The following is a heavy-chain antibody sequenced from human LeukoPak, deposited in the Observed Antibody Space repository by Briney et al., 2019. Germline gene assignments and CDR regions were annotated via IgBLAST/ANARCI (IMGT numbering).Heavy chain of an antibody. J-gene: IGHJ4*02. Sequence: PSETLSLTCTVSGGSISSSSYYWGWIRQPPGKGLEWIGSIYYSGSTYYNPSLKSRVTISVDTSKNQFSLKLSSVTAADTAVYYCASRLMIAVAATGRSDYFDYWGQGTLVTVSS. D-gene: IGHD6-19*01. CDR2: IYYSGST. CDR1: GGSISSSSYY. V-gene: IGHV4-39*07. CDR3: ASRLMIAVAATGRSDYFDY.